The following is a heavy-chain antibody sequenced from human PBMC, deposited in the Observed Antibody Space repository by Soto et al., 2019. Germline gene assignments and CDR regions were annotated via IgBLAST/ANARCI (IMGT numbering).Heavy chain of an antibody. V-gene: IGHV3-74*01. D-gene: IGHD2-15*01. J-gene: IGHJ6*03. Sequence: EVQLVESGGGLVQPGGSLRLSCAASGFTFSHYWMYWVRQAPGKGLVWVSRINSDGSVSSYADSVKGRLTISSDNVKNTLYLQINSLRAEDTAVYYCARGDCVGGTCYSLAGSFYYYMDVWGTGTTVTVFS. CDR2: INSDGSVS. CDR3: ARGDCVGGTCYSLAGSFYYYMDV. CDR1: GFTFSHYW.